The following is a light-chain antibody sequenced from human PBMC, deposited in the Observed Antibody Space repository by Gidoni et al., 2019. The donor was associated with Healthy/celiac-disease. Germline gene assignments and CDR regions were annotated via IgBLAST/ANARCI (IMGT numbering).Light chain of an antibody. CDR1: QSIRSW. J-gene: IGKJ1*01. Sequence: DIQRTKSPSTLSASVGDRVTITCRASQSIRSWLAWYKQKPGKAPKLLIYKASSLESGVPSRFSGSGSGTDFTLTISSLQPDDFATYYCQQYSSYSTFGQGTKVEIK. CDR3: QQYSSYST. V-gene: IGKV1-5*03. CDR2: KAS.